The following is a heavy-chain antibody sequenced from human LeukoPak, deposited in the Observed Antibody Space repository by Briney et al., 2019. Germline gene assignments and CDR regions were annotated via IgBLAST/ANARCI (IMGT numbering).Heavy chain of an antibody. CDR2: IKQDGSEK. D-gene: IGHD3-10*01. J-gene: IGHJ3*02. CDR3: ARYLLWFGEAGSRGAFDI. Sequence: GGSLRLSCAASGLTFSSYGMHWVRQAPGKGLEWVANIKQDGSEKYYVDSVKGRFTISRDNAKNSLYLQMNSLRAEDTAVYYCARYLLWFGEAGSRGAFDIWGQGTMVTVSS. V-gene: IGHV3-7*01. CDR1: GLTFSSYG.